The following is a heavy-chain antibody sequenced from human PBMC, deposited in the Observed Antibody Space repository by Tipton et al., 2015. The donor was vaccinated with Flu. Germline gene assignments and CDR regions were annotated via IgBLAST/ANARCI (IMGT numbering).Heavy chain of an antibody. V-gene: IGHV6-1*01. D-gene: IGHD4-11*01. CDR1: GDSVSGNSAT. CDR2: TYYRSKWYS. Sequence: GLVKPSQTLSLTCAISGDSVSGNSATWHWIRQSPSRGLEWLGRTYYRSKWYSAYAVSVESRVTINPDTSKNQFYLQVSSVTPEDTAVYYCARRDYSNYVSEPKNWFDPWGQGTLVIVSS. CDR3: ARRDYSNYVSEPKNWFDP. J-gene: IGHJ5*02.